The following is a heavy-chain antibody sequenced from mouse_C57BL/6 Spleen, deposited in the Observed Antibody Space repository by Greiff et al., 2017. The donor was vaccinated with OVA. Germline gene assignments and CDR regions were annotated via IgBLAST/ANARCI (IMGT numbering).Heavy chain of an antibody. V-gene: IGHV1-52*01. D-gene: IGHD3-2*02. Sequence: VQLQQPGAELVRPGSSVKLSCKASGYTFTSYWMHWVKQRPIQGLEWIGNIDPSDSETHYNQKFKDKATLTVDKSSSTAYMQLSSLTSEDSAVYYCARDSSGYVEFAYWGQGTLVTVSA. J-gene: IGHJ3*01. CDR1: GYTFTSYW. CDR2: IDPSDSET. CDR3: ARDSSGYVEFAY.